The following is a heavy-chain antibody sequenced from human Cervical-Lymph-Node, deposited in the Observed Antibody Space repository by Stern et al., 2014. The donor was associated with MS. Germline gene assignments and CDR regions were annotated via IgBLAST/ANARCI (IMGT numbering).Heavy chain of an antibody. V-gene: IGHV3-30*18. D-gene: IGHD3-22*01. Sequence: VQLVESGGIVVQPGRSLRLSCVASGFSFSSYGMHWVRQAPGKGLEWVAVISYDGSNAFYAGSVKGRFTISRDNSKNTLYLQLNSLRAEDTAVYFCAKDRGMIVVVTYSLDSWGQGTLVTVSS. J-gene: IGHJ4*02. CDR2: ISYDGSNA. CDR1: GFSFSSYG. CDR3: AKDRGMIVVVTYSLDS.